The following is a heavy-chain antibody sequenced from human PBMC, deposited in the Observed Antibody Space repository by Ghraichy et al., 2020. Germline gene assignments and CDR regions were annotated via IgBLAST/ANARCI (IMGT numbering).Heavy chain of an antibody. CDR3: ARYTNAWYLDY. J-gene: IGHJ4*02. D-gene: IGHD6-19*01. V-gene: IGHV6-1*01. Sequence: SETLSLTCAISGDRVSSNSAAWNWFRQSPSRGLEWLGRTYYRSQWYSDYGVSVRGRITINPDTSKNQFSLQLNSVTPEDTAVYYCARYTNAWYLDYWGQGTLVTFSS. CDR1: GDRVSSNSAA. CDR2: TYYRSQWYS.